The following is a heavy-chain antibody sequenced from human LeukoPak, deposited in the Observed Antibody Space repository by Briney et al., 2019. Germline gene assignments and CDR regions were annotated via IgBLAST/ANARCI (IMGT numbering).Heavy chain of an antibody. V-gene: IGHV1-69*05. CDR1: GGTFSSYA. CDR2: IIPIFGTA. D-gene: IGHD1-26*01. CDR3: ARAVRSYQHANWFDP. J-gene: IGHJ5*02. Sequence: SVKVSCKASGGTFSSYAISRVRQAPGQGLEWMGGIIPIFGTANYAQKFQGRVTITTDESTSTAYTELSSLRSEDTAVYYCARAVRSYQHANWFDPWGQGTLVTVSS.